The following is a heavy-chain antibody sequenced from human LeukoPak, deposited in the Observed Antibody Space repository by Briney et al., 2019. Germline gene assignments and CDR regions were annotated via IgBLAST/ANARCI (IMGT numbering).Heavy chain of an antibody. V-gene: IGHV3-30*02. Sequence: GGSLRLSCAAPGFTFSSYGMHWVRQTPGKGLEWVAFIRYDGSNKYYADSVKGRFTISRDNSKNTLYLQMNSLRAEDTAVYYCAKDSSTSKYYFDYWGQGTLVTVSS. CDR3: AKDSSTSKYYFDY. J-gene: IGHJ4*02. D-gene: IGHD2-2*01. CDR1: GFTFSSYG. CDR2: IRYDGSNK.